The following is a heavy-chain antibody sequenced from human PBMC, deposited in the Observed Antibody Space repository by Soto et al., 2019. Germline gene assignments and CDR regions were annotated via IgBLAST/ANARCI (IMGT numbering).Heavy chain of an antibody. CDR2: IIPIFGTA. D-gene: IGHD2-2*01. Sequence: ASVKVSCKASGGTFSSYAISWVRQAPGQGLEWMGGIIPIFGTANYAQKFQGRVTITADESTSTAYMELSSLRSEDTAVYYCARRGYCSSTSCPNLDYYYYGMDVWGQGTTVTVSS. V-gene: IGHV1-69*13. J-gene: IGHJ6*02. CDR1: GGTFSSYA. CDR3: ARRGYCSSTSCPNLDYYYYGMDV.